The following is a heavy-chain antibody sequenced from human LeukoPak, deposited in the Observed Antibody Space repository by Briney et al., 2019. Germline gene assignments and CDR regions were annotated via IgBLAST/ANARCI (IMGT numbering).Heavy chain of an antibody. J-gene: IGHJ6*02. CDR2: ISAYNGNT. CDR1: GYTFTSYG. CDR3: ARSGSSGWSYFDYYGMDV. Sequence: GASVKVSCKASGYTFTSYGIRWVRQAPGQGLEWMGWISAYNGNTNYAQKLEGRVTITTDTSTRTAYMELKSLRSDDTAVYYCARSGSSGWSYFDYYGMDVWGQGTTVTVSS. V-gene: IGHV1-18*01. D-gene: IGHD6-19*01.